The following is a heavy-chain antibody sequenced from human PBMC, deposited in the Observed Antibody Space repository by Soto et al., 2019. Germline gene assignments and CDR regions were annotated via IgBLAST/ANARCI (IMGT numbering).Heavy chain of an antibody. CDR2: IEGDGSRT. V-gene: IGHV3-74*01. D-gene: IGHD1-26*01. CDR3: AKDPPPGVGARGPGWFDP. CDR1: GFTFSHHR. J-gene: IGHJ5*02. Sequence: GGSLRLSCVASGFTFSHHRMHWVRQVPGKGLVWVSCIEGDGSRTKYADSVKGRFTMSRDNSKNTLYLQMNSLRAEDTAVYYCAKDPPPGVGARGPGWFDPWGQGTLVTISS.